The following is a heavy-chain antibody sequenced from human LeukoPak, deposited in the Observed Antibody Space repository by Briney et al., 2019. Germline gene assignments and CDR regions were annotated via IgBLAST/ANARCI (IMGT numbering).Heavy chain of an antibody. V-gene: IGHV4-34*12. CDR1: GGSFSGYY. CDR2: IFQSGET. CDR3: ARHFRLVVENWFDP. D-gene: IGHD2-21*01. J-gene: IGHJ5*02. Sequence: KPSETLSLTCAVYGGSFSGYYWSWIRQPPGKGLEWIGEIFQSGETDYNPSLRSRVIISINKSKNQFSLQLNSVTAADTAIYYCARHFRLVVENWFDPWGQGTLVTVSS.